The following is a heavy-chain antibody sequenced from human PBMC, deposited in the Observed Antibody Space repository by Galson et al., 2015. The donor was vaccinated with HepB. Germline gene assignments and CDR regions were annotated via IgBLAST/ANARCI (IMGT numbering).Heavy chain of an antibody. J-gene: IGHJ5*02. CDR1: GGSISSYY. Sequence: QVQLQESGPGLVKPSETLSLTCTVSGGSISSYYWSWIRQPPGKGLEWIGYIYYSGSTNYNPSLKSRVTISVDTSKNQFSLKLSSVTAADTALYFCARADTRGWFDPWSQGTLVTVS. CDR2: IYYSGST. D-gene: IGHD5-24*01. CDR3: ARADTRGWFDP. V-gene: IGHV4-59*01.